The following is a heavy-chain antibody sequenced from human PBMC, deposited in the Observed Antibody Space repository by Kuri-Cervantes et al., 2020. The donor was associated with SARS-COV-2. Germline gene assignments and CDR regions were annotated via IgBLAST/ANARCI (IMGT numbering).Heavy chain of an antibody. V-gene: IGHV3-64*02. Sequence: ETLSLTCAASGFTFSNYAMYWVRQAPGKGLEYVSAISSNGDSTYYADSVKGRFTMSRDNSKNTLYLQMGSLRAEDMAVYYCARHPLSYCGGDCSSPSWYFDLWGRGTLVTVSS. CDR3: ARHPLSYCGGDCSSPSWYFDL. CDR1: GFTFSNYA. J-gene: IGHJ2*01. CDR2: ISSNGDST. D-gene: IGHD2-21*02.